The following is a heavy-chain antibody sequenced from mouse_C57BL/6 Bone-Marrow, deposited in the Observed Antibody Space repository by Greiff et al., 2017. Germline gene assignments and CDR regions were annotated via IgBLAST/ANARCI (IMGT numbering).Heavy chain of an antibody. J-gene: IGHJ1*03. Sequence: QVQLQQSDAELVKPGASVKISCKVSGYTFTDHTIHWMKQRPEQGLEWIGYIYPRDGSTKYNEKFKGKATLTADKSSSTAYMQRNSLTSEDSAVYFCAREDYYGSSYGYFDVWGTGTTVTVSS. CDR2: IYPRDGST. CDR1: GYTFTDHT. CDR3: AREDYYGSSYGYFDV. D-gene: IGHD1-1*01. V-gene: IGHV1-78*01.